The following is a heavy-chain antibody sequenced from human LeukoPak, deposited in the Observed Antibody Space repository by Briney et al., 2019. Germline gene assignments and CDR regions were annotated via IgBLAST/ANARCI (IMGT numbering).Heavy chain of an antibody. CDR3: AKSKGDILTGHFDY. J-gene: IGHJ4*02. CDR2: ISHDGRHK. CDR1: GFTFSTYA. D-gene: IGHD3-9*01. Sequence: GGSLRLSCAASGFTFSTYAMHWVRQAPGKGLEWVTVISHDGRHKYDADSAKGRFTISRDNSKNTLYLQMNSLRAEDTAVYYCAKSKGDILTGHFDYWGQGTLVTVSS. V-gene: IGHV3-30-3*02.